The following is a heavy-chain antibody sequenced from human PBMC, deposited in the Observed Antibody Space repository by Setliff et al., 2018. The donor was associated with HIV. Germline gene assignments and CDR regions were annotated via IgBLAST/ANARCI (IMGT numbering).Heavy chain of an antibody. D-gene: IGHD3-10*01. CDR2: ISTYNGQR. Sequence: WASVKVSCKSSGYTFSQYGISWVRQAPGQGLEWMGWISTYNGQRNYAQKVQGRVTFTTDTSTSTAYMELRSLRSDDTAVYYCAREGVREPPSNTLYYGMDVWGQGTTVTVSS. J-gene: IGHJ6*02. CDR1: GYTFSQYG. CDR3: AREGVREPPSNTLYYGMDV. V-gene: IGHV1-18*01.